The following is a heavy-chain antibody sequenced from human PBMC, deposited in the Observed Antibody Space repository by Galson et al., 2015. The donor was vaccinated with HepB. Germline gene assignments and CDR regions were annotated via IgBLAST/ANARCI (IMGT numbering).Heavy chain of an antibody. CDR3: ARGIPDWYSSGYIPTYYYYYMDV. CDR1: GYTFTSYA. Sequence: SVKVSCKASGYTFTSYAISWVRQAPGQGLEWMGGIIPIFGTANYAQKFQGRVTITADESTSTAYMELSSLRSEDTAVYYRARGIPDWYSSGYIPTYYYYYMDVWGKGTTVTVSS. V-gene: IGHV1-69*13. CDR2: IIPIFGTA. D-gene: IGHD6-19*01. J-gene: IGHJ6*03.